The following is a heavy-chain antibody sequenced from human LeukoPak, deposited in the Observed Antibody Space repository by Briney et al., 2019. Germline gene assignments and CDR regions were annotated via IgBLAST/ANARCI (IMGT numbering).Heavy chain of an antibody. CDR3: ARGGGYYYDSSGYPQEIFDY. V-gene: IGHV4-59*01. CDR2: IYYSGST. J-gene: IGHJ4*02. D-gene: IGHD3-22*01. CDR1: GGSISSYY. Sequence: SETLSLTCTVSGGSISSYYWSWIRQPPGKGLEWIGDIYYSGSTNYNPSLKSRVTISVDTSKNQFSLKLSSVTAADTAVYYCARGGGYYYDSSGYPQEIFDYWGQGTLVTVSS.